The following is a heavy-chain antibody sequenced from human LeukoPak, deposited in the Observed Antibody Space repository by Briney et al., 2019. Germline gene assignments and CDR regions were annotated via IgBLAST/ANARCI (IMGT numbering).Heavy chain of an antibody. J-gene: IGHJ4*02. CDR3: VRRNLFDY. CDR2: INQGGSQQ. Sequence: GGSLRLSCVVSDSPFNSYWMSWVRQAPGKGLECMASINQGGSQQYYVDSVRGRFTISRDDAQKSVYLQMNNLRVDDTAVYYCVRRNLFDYWGQGTLVTVSS. CDR1: DSPFNSYW. V-gene: IGHV3-7*03.